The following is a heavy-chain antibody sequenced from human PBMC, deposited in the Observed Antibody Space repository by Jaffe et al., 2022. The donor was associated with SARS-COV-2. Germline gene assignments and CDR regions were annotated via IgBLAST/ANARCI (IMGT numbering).Heavy chain of an antibody. D-gene: IGHD1-1*01. CDR3: VRGDIWN. V-gene: IGHV3-7*01. CDR1: GFTFSNYW. CDR2: MEQEGRKE. Sequence: EVHLVESGGGLVQPGGSLRLSCKTSGFTFSNYWMSWVRQAPGKGLEWVATMEQEGRKEQYVDSVKGRFTISRDDARNSLYLQMNSLRAEDTAVYYCVRGDIWNWGQGTLVTVSS. J-gene: IGHJ4*02.